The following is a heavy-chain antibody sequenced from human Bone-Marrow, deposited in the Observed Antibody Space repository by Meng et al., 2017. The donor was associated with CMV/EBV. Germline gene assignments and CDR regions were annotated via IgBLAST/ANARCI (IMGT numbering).Heavy chain of an antibody. D-gene: IGHD2-2*01. J-gene: IGHJ6*02. CDR2: IYYSGST. Sequence: SETLSLTCTVSGGSISSSSYYWGWIRQPPGKGLEWIGSIYYSGSTYYNPSLKSRVTIPVDTSKNQFSLKLSSVTAADTAVYYCARAFCSTTSCYWFSYYYGMDVWGQGTTVTVSS. CDR3: ARAFCSTTSCYWFSYYYGMDV. V-gene: IGHV4-39*01. CDR1: GGSISSSSYY.